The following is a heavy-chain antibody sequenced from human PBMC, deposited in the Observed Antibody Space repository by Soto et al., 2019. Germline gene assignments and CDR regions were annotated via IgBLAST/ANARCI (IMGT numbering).Heavy chain of an antibody. CDR2: ISAYNGNT. CDR3: ARVRRITIFGEYYFDY. Sequence: TSVKLSCKDSGGALSSYAISWVRQAPGQGLEWMGWISAYNGNTNYAQKLQGRVTMTTDTSTSTAYMELRSLRSDDTAVYYCARVRRITIFGEYYFDYWGQGTLVTVSS. J-gene: IGHJ4*02. V-gene: IGHV1-18*01. CDR1: GGALSSYA. D-gene: IGHD3-3*01.